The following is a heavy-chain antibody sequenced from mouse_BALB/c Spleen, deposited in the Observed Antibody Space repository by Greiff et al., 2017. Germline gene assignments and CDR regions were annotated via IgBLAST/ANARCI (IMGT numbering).Heavy chain of an antibody. Sequence: QVQLKESGPELVKPGASVKISCKASGYSFTSYYIHWVKQRPGQGLEWIGWIFPGSGNTKYNEKFKGKATLTADTSSSTAYMQLSSLTSEDSAVYFCAKSYYGYGSYFDYWGQGTTLTVSS. CDR1: GYSFTSYY. J-gene: IGHJ2*01. CDR2: IFPGSGNT. D-gene: IGHD1-2*01. CDR3: AKSYYGYGSYFDY. V-gene: IGHV1-66*01.